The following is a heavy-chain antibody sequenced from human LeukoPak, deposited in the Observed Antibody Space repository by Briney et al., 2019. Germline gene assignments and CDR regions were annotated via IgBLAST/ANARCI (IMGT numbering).Heavy chain of an antibody. CDR1: GGSISSSSYY. Sequence: PSETLSLTCTVSGGSISSSSYYWGWIRQPPGKGLEWIGSIYYSGSTYYNPSLKSRVTMSVDTSKNQFSLKLSSVTAADTAVYYCARASPYSSPTRGYFDYWGQGTLVTVSS. V-gene: IGHV4-39*07. D-gene: IGHD6-13*01. J-gene: IGHJ4*02. CDR3: ARASPYSSPTRGYFDY. CDR2: IYYSGST.